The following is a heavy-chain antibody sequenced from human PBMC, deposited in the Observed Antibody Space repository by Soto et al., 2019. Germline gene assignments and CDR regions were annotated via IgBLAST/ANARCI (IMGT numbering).Heavy chain of an antibody. CDR3: AKDCNLSRYSGLLSPNRLDP. CDR2: FSDGGVNT. D-gene: IGHD3-10*01. V-gene: IGHV3-23*01. J-gene: IGHJ5*02. CDR1: GFTFSNYA. Sequence: WGSLRLSCAASGFTFSNYAMSWVRQAPGKGLEWVSTFSDGGVNTFYADSVKGRFTISRDDSKNTVYLHRNSLRAEDTAVYYCAKDCNLSRYSGLLSPNRLDPPSQGTCVTVSA.